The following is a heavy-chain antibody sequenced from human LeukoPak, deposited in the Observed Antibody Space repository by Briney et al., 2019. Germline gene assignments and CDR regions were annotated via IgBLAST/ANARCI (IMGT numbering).Heavy chain of an antibody. Sequence: GGSLRLSCAASGFTFDDYAMHWVRQAPGKGLEWVSLITWDAGSTYYADSVKGRFTISRDNSKNSLYLQMNSLRAEDTAVYYCARDYDILTGLEDWGQGTLVTVSS. V-gene: IGHV3-43D*03. CDR1: GFTFDDYA. J-gene: IGHJ4*02. CDR3: ARDYDILTGLED. CDR2: ITWDAGST. D-gene: IGHD3-9*01.